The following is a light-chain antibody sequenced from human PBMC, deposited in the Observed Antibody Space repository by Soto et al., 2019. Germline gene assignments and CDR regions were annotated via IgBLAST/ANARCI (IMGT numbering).Light chain of an antibody. CDR3: LLSYNAARV. J-gene: IGLJ2*01. CDR1: TGAVTSNHR. V-gene: IGLV7-46*01. CDR2: DTS. Sequence: QAVVTQEPSLTVSPGGTGTLTCGSSTGAVTSNHRPYGFQQKAGQAPRTLIYDTSNSHSLTPARYSGSLLGDKAALTLSGEQPEDEAQYYCLLSYNAARVFGGGTKLTVL.